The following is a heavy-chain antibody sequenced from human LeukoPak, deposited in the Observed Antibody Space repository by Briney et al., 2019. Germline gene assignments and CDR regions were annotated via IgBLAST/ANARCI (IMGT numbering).Heavy chain of an antibody. J-gene: IGHJ6*02. V-gene: IGHV3-33*01. CDR1: GFTFRSHG. D-gene: IGHD2-15*01. CDR3: ARDIASTRMDV. CDR2: IWYDGSNE. Sequence: GGSLRLSCVASGFTFRSHGMHWVRQAPGKGLEWEAVIWYDGSNEYFADSVKGRFTISRDSSENILYLQMNSLRAEDTAVYYCARDIASTRMDVWGQGTTVSVSS.